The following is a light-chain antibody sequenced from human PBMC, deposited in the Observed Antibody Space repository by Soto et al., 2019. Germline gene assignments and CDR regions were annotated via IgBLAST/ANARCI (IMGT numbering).Light chain of an antibody. V-gene: IGKV3-20*01. J-gene: IGKJ5*01. Sequence: EIVMTQSPATLSVSPGERATLSCRASRSVSSNLAWYQQKPGQAPRLLIFGASKRATGIPDRFSGSGSGRDFTLTISGLEPEDFAVYYCQQYGSSPLISFGQGTRLEI. CDR3: QQYGSSPLIS. CDR1: RSVSSN. CDR2: GAS.